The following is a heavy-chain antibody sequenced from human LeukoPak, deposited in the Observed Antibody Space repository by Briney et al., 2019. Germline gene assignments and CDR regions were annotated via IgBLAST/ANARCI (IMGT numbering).Heavy chain of an antibody. Sequence: PGRSLRLSCAASGFTFSDYNMNWVRQAPAKGLEWVSHISSSSITIYYADSVKGRFTISRDNAKSSLYLQMNSLRDEDTAVYYCARVIWSSGSFDHWGQGTLVTVSS. D-gene: IGHD3-10*01. CDR3: ARVIWSSGSFDH. CDR1: GFTFSDYN. J-gene: IGHJ5*02. V-gene: IGHV3-48*02. CDR2: ISSSSITI.